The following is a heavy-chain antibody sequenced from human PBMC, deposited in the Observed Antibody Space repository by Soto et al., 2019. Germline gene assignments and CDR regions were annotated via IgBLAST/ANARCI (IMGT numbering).Heavy chain of an antibody. Sequence: PGGSLRLSXAASGFTFSSYSMNWVRQAPGKGLEWVSSISSSSSYIYYADSVKGRFTISRDNAKNSLYLQMNSLRAEDTAVYYCARDLYSSSGWFDPWGQGTLVTVSS. CDR2: ISSSSSYI. D-gene: IGHD6-6*01. V-gene: IGHV3-21*01. J-gene: IGHJ5*02. CDR1: GFTFSSYS. CDR3: ARDLYSSSGWFDP.